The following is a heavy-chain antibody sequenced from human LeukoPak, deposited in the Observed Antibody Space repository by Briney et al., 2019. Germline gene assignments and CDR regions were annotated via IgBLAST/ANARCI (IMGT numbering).Heavy chain of an antibody. CDR2: ILHNSATI. V-gene: IGHV3-48*04. D-gene: IGHD3-10*01. CDR1: GFTFSSYS. J-gene: IGHJ5*01. Sequence: GGSLRLSCAAPGFTFSSYSMNWVRQAPGKGLEWLSYILHNSATIYYANSVKGRFTISRDNAKNSLYLQMNSLRAEDTAVYYCARAYYYGSGSYPDSWGQGTLVTVSS. CDR3: ARAYYYGSGSYPDS.